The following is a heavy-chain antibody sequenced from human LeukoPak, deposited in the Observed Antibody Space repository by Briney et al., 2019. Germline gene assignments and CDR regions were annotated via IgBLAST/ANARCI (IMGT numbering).Heavy chain of an antibody. D-gene: IGHD3-10*01. V-gene: IGHV4-31*03. J-gene: IGHJ6*02. CDR2: MYYSGST. Sequence: SETLSLTCTVSGGSISSGGYYWSWIRQHPGKGLEWIGYMYYSGSTYYNPSLKSRVTISVDTSKNQFSLKLSSVTAADTAVYYCARGDYGSGSYYYYYYGMDVWGQGTTVTVSS. CDR3: ARGDYGSGSYYYYYYGMDV. CDR1: GGSISSGGYY.